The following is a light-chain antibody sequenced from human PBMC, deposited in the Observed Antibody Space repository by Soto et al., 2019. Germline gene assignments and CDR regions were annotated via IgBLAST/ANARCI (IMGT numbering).Light chain of an antibody. V-gene: IGKV1-33*01. Sequence: DIQMTQSPSSLSASVGDRVTITCQASQDISNYLNWYQQKPGKAPKLLIYDASNLETGVPSRFSGSGSGTYFTFTISSLQPEDIATYYCQQYDNLPPFTFGPGTKGDIK. CDR3: QQYDNLPPFT. J-gene: IGKJ3*01. CDR1: QDISNY. CDR2: DAS.